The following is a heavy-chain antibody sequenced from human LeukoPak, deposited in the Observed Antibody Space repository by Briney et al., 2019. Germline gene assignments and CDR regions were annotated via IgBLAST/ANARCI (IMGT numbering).Heavy chain of an antibody. J-gene: IGHJ4*02. D-gene: IGHD3-22*01. Sequence: PGGSLRLSCASSGFSFSTYGMTWVRQAPGKGLEWVAAIKYDGSKTYYGDSVKGRLSISRDNSNNMLSLQMNSLRAEDTAVYHCARDADTSGHSSHFDYWGQGTLVTVSS. CDR3: ARDADTSGHSSHFDY. V-gene: IGHV3-30*03. CDR2: IKYDGSKT. CDR1: GFSFSTYG.